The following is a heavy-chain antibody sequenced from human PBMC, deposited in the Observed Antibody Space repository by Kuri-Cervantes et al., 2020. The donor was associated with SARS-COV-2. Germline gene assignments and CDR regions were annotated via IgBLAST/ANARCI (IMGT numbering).Heavy chain of an antibody. CDR3: ARHSPLQSYYYYYYGMDV. CDR2: IYYSGST. CDR1: GGSITSYY. V-gene: IGHV4-59*08. D-gene: IGHD4-11*01. J-gene: IGHJ6*02. Sequence: ESLKISCTVSGGSITSYYWSWIRQPPGKGLEWIGYIYYSGSTNYNPSLKSRVTMSVDTSKNQFSLKLSSVTAADTAVYYCARHSPLQSYYYYYYGMDVWGQGTTVTVSS.